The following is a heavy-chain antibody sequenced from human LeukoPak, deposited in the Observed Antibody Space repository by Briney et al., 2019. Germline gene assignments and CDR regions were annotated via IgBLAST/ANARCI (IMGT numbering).Heavy chain of an antibody. J-gene: IGHJ6*02. CDR3: ARDLNIVVVPAHGMDV. CDR2: IKQDGSEK. Sequence: HPGGSLRLSCAASGFTFSSYWMSWVRQAPGKGLEWVANIKQDGSEKHFGDSVKGRFTISRDNAKKSLYLQMNSLRAEDTAVYYYARDLNIVVVPAHGMDVWGQGTTVTVSS. CDR1: GFTFSSYW. V-gene: IGHV3-7*01. D-gene: IGHD2-2*01.